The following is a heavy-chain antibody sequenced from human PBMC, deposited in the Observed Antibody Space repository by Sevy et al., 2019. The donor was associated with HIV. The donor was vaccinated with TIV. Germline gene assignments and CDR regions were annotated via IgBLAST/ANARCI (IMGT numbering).Heavy chain of an antibody. J-gene: IGHJ4*02. D-gene: IGHD1-26*01. CDR3: AGENAWGRGYS. Sequence: SETLSLTCTVSGGSITSLYWNWIRQPPGKGLEWIAIFYYNGHINYNPSLKSRVTLSLDTSKNQVSLRLSSVTAADTAMYYCAGENAWGRGYSWGQGTLVTVSS. CDR2: FYYNGHI. CDR1: GGSITSLY. V-gene: IGHV4-59*08.